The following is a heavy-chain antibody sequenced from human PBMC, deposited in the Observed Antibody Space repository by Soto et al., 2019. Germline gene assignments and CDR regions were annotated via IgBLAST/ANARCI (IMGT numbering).Heavy chain of an antibody. J-gene: IGHJ6*03. V-gene: IGHV4-59*01. CDR2: IYYSGST. Sequence: PSETLSLTCTVSGGSISSYYWSWIRQPPGKGLEWIGYIYYSGSTNYNPSLKSRVTISVDTSKNQFSLKLSSVTAADTAVYYCARSTGYCSSTSCYLEDYYYYYMDVWGKGTTVTVSS. CDR1: GGSISSYY. CDR3: ARSTGYCSSTSCYLEDYYYYYMDV. D-gene: IGHD2-2*01.